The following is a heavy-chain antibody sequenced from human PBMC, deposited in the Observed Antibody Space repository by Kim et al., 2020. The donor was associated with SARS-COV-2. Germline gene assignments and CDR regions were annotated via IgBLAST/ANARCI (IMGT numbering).Heavy chain of an antibody. V-gene: IGHV5-51*01. J-gene: IGHJ4*02. CDR3: ARPPRYSSGWSY. D-gene: IGHD6-19*01. Sequence: RYSPSFQGQVTISADKSISTAYLQWSSLKASDTAMYYCARPPRYSSGWSYWGQGTLVTVSS.